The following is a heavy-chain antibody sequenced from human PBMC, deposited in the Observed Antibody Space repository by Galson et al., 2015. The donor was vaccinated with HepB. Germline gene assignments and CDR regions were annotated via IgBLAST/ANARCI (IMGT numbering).Heavy chain of an antibody. CDR2: INTNTGNP. D-gene: IGHD6-6*01. CDR1: GYTLTSYA. V-gene: IGHV7-4-1*02. CDR3: ARDRPAPEGTNWFDP. J-gene: IGHJ5*02. Sequence: SCKASGYTLTSYAMNWVRQAPGQGLEWMGWINTNTGNPTYAQGFTGRFVFSLDTSVSTAYLQISSLKAEDTAVYYCARDRPAPEGTNWFDPWGQGTLVTVSS.